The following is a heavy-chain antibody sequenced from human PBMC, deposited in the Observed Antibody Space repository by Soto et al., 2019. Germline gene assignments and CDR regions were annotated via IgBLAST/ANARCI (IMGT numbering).Heavy chain of an antibody. V-gene: IGHV3-23*01. CDR2: ISGNGIDT. J-gene: IGHJ4*02. Sequence: GGSLTLSCNASGFSIATYRKSWVRQVPGKGLEWVSSISGNGIDTYYADSVKGRFTISRDNSKHWLFLQMNSLRSVDTSVDYGALDCLFTPGTSGHALGFWGQGAVVTVSS. CDR3: ALDCLFTPGTSGHALGF. D-gene: IGHD2-15*01. CDR1: GFSIATYR.